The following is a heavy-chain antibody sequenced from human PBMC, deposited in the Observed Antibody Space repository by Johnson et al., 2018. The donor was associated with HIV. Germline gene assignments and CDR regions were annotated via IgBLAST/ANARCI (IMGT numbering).Heavy chain of an antibody. V-gene: IGHV3-30-3*01. Sequence: QVQLVESGGGVVQPGRSLRLSCAASGFTFSSYAMHWVRQAPGKGLEWVAVISYDGSNNYYADSVKGRFTISRDNSKNTLYLQMNSLRAEDTAVYYCASTGYSSGWYWDAFDIWGQGTMVTVSS. J-gene: IGHJ3*02. D-gene: IGHD6-19*01. CDR1: GFTFSSYA. CDR2: ISYDGSNN. CDR3: ASTGYSSGWYWDAFDI.